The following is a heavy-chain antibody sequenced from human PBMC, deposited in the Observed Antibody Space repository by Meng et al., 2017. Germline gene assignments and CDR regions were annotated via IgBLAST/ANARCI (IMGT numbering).Heavy chain of an antibody. CDR2: IYSGGST. J-gene: IGHJ4*02. V-gene: IGHV3-53*02. Sequence: RAENGSGFIQPVRCRRLSWTASVFSFTTSYMSWVRQAPGKGLEWVSVIYSGGSTYYADSVKGRFSISRDNSKNTLYLQMNSLRAEDTAVYFCARDSSSGWYHNYWGQGTLVTVSS. CDR3: ARDSSSGWYHNY. CDR1: VFSFTTSY. D-gene: IGHD6-19*01.